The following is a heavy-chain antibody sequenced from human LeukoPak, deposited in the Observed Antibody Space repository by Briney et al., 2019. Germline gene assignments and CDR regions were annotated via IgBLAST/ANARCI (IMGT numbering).Heavy chain of an antibody. J-gene: IGHJ6*03. D-gene: IGHD3-10*01. CDR1: GFIFSSYG. Sequence: GGSLRLSCAASGFIFSSYGMHWVRQAPGKGLEWVAFIRYDGRNEYYGDPVKGRFSISRDNSKNTLYLQMNSLRAEDTALYYCARVARGDYYYYYMDVWGKGTTVTVSS. CDR2: IRYDGRNE. CDR3: ARVARGDYYYYYMDV. V-gene: IGHV3-30*02.